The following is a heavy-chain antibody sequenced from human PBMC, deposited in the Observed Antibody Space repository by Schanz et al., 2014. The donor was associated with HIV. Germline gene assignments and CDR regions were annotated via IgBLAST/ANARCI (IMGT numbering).Heavy chain of an antibody. V-gene: IGHV3-23*01. D-gene: IGHD6-6*01. CDR3: ANTEFPYSSSSDYYYGMDV. Sequence: EVQLLESGGGLVQPGGSLRLSCAASGFTFSSYAMSWVRQAPGKGLEWVSAISGSGGSTYYADSVKGRFTISRDNSKNTLYLQMNSLRAEDTAVYYCANTEFPYSSSSDYYYGMDVWGQGTTVTVSS. J-gene: IGHJ6*02. CDR2: ISGSGGST. CDR1: GFTFSSYA.